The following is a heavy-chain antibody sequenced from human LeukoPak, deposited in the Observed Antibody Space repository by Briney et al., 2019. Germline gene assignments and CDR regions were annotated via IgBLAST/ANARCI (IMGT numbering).Heavy chain of an antibody. J-gene: IGHJ4*02. V-gene: IGHV1-69*06. CDR3: ASKRPGDDILTGYGY. Sequence: ASVKVSCKASGGTFSSYAISWVRQAPGQGLEWMGGIIPIFGTANYAQKFQGRATITADKSTSTAYMELSSLRSEDTAVYYCASKRPGDDILTGYGYWGQGTLVTVSS. CDR1: GGTFSSYA. D-gene: IGHD3-9*01. CDR2: IIPIFGTA.